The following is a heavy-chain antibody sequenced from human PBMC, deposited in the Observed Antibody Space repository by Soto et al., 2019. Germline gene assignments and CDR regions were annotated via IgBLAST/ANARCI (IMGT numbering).Heavy chain of an antibody. CDR3: ARDLLAGIDNVNWFAP. CDR1: GFSISRSA. J-gene: IGHJ5*02. CDR2: IAYDGSNR. V-gene: IGHV3-30*04. D-gene: IGHD1-1*01. Sequence: QVQLVESGGGVVQPGRSLRLSCAASGFSISRSAMHWVRQAPGKGPEWVAVIAYDGSNRWYADSAKGRLTISRDNSKHAVYLQMSSLRGEDTAVYYCARDLLAGIDNVNWFAPWGQGTLVTVSS.